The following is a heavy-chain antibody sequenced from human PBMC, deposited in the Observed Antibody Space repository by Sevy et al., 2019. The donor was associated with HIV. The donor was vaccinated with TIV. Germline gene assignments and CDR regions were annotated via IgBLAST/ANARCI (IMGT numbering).Heavy chain of an antibody. Sequence: GGSLRLSCAASGFTFSSYGMHWVRQAPGKGLEWVAFIRYDGSNKYYVDSVKGRFTISRDNSKNTLYLQMNSLRAEDTAVYYCVSLFWSGYKLDYWGQGTLVTVSS. CDR1: GFTFSSYG. D-gene: IGHD3-3*01. CDR3: VSLFWSGYKLDY. V-gene: IGHV3-30*02. J-gene: IGHJ4*02. CDR2: IRYDGSNK.